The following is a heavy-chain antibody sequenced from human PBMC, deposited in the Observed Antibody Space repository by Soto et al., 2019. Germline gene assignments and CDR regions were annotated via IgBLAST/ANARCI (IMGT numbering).Heavy chain of an antibody. CDR2: IYYSGST. D-gene: IGHD3-10*01. Sequence: SETLSVTCTVSGGSISSGGYYWSWIRQHPGKGLEWIGYIYYSGSTYYNPSLKSRVTISVDTSKNQFSLKLSSVTAADTAVYYCARDKYYYGSWKDGRGVWGQGTTVTVSS. CDR3: ARDKYYYGSWKDGRGV. V-gene: IGHV4-31*03. CDR1: GGSISSGGYY. J-gene: IGHJ6*02.